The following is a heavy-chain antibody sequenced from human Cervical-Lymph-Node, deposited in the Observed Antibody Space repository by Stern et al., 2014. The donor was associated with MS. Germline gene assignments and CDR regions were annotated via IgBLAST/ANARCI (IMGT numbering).Heavy chain of an antibody. Sequence: VQLVESGAEVKQPESSVKVSCQASGGNFSVLAISWVRQAPGQRPEWMGGIIPILETATYAQKFQGRVTITADRSTSRVHMEMTSLRGEDTAVFYCALLSYNSGPEPWGQGTLVTVSS. J-gene: IGHJ5*02. D-gene: IGHD1-1*01. CDR2: IIPILETA. V-gene: IGHV1-69*06. CDR3: ALLSYNSGPEP. CDR1: GGNFSVLA.